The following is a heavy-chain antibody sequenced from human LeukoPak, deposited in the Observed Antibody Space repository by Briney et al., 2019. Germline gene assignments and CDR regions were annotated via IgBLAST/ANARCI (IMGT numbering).Heavy chain of an antibody. CDR2: ISWNSGSI. CDR3: AKDSSSWSDAFDI. Sequence: GGSLRLSCAASGFTFDDYAMHWVRQAPGKGLEWVSGISWNSGSIGYADSVKGRFTISRDNAKNSLYLQMNSLRAEDTALYYCAKDSSSWSDAFDIWGQGTMVTVSS. CDR1: GFTFDDYA. J-gene: IGHJ3*02. D-gene: IGHD6-13*01. V-gene: IGHV3-9*01.